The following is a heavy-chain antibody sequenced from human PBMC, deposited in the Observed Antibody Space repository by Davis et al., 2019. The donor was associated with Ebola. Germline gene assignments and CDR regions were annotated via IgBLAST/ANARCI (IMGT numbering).Heavy chain of an antibody. CDR3: ARAGGLRFLEWLSPLDY. CDR2: IYYSGST. J-gene: IGHJ4*02. Sequence: SETLSLTCTVPGGSISSYYWSWIRQPPGKGLEWIGYIYYSGSTNYNPSLKSRVTISVDTSKNQFSLKLSSVTAADTAVYCCARAGGLRFLEWLSPLDYWGQGTLVTVSS. V-gene: IGHV4-59*01. D-gene: IGHD3-3*01. CDR1: GGSISSYY.